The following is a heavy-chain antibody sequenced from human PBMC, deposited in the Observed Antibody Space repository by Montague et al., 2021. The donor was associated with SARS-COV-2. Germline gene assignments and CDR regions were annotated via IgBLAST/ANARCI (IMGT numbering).Heavy chain of an antibody. J-gene: IGHJ4*02. CDR1: GYSFTTYW. Sequence: QSGAEVKKPGESLRISCKGSGYSFTTYWINWVRQMPGKGLEWMGKIDPSDSNAYHSPSFQGHVTISVDKSISTAYLQWSSLKASDTAMFYCATPDYWGQGTLVTVSS. CDR2: IDPSDSNA. CDR3: ATPDY. V-gene: IGHV5-10-1*01.